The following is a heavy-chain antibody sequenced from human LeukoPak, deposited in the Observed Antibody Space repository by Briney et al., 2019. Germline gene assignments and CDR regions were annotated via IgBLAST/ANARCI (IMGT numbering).Heavy chain of an antibody. V-gene: IGHV5-51*01. CDR1: GYSFTSYW. Sequence: GESLQISFKGSGYSFTSYWIGWVRQMPGKGLEWMGIIYPGDSDTRYSPSFQGQVTISADKSISTDYLQWSSLKASDTAMYYCARQLVATIGGYWGQGTLVTVSS. D-gene: IGHD5-12*01. CDR2: IYPGDSDT. J-gene: IGHJ4*02. CDR3: ARQLVATIGGY.